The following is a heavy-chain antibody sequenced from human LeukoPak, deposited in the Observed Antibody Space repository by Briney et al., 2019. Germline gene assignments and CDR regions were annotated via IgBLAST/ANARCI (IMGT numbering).Heavy chain of an antibody. CDR3: AKDLPTPYFDY. CDR1: GFTFSNYG. CDR2: IRYDESTK. Sequence: GGSLRLSCAAFGFTFSNYGMHWVRQAPGKGLEWVAFIRYDESTKFYADSVKGRFTISRDNSKTTLYLQMNSLRADDTAVYYCAKDLPTPYFDYWGQGTLVTVSS. D-gene: IGHD4-23*01. V-gene: IGHV3-30*02. J-gene: IGHJ4*02.